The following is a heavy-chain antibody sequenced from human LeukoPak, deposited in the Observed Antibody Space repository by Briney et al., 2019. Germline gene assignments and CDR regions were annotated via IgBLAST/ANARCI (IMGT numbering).Heavy chain of an antibody. V-gene: IGHV3-30-3*01. CDR2: ISYDGSNK. Sequence: GGSLRLSCAASGFTFSSYAMHWVRQAPGKGLEWVAVISYDGSNKYYADSVEGRFTISRDNSKNTLYLQMNSLRAEDTAVYYCARGLDGYNEMPFDYWGQGTLVTVSS. D-gene: IGHD5-24*01. CDR1: GFTFSSYA. J-gene: IGHJ4*02. CDR3: ARGLDGYNEMPFDY.